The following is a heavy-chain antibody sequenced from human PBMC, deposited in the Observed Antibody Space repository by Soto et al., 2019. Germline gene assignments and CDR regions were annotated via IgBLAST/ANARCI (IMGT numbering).Heavy chain of an antibody. CDR3: ARDRTVYYDILTGYPARYYYGMDV. CDR2: IYSGGST. V-gene: IGHV3-66*01. Sequence: GGSLRLSCAASGFTFRNYNMNWVRQAPGKGLEWVSVIYSGGSTYYADSVKGRFTISRDNSKNTLYLQMNSLRAEDTAVYYCARDRTVYYDILTGYPARYYYGMDVWGQGTTVTVSS. D-gene: IGHD3-9*01. CDR1: GFTFRNYN. J-gene: IGHJ6*02.